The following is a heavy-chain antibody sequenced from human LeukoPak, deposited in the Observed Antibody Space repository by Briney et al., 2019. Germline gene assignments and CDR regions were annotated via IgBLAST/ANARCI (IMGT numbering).Heavy chain of an antibody. V-gene: IGHV1-2*04. CDR3: ASQDILTGSPFDY. CDR1: GYTFTGFY. CDR2: INPNSGGT. Sequence: ASVKVSCKASGYTFTGFYIHWVRQAPGQGLEWMGWINPNSGGTNYAQKFQGWVIMTRDTSITTAYMELSRLRSDDTAVYYCASQDILTGSPFDYWGQGTPITVSS. D-gene: IGHD3-9*01. J-gene: IGHJ4*02.